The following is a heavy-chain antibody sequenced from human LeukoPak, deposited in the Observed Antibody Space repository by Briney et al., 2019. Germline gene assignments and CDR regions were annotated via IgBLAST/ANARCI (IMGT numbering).Heavy chain of an antibody. V-gene: IGHV1-18*01. Sequence: ASVTVSCKASGYTFTSYGISWVRQAPGQGLEWMGWISAHNGNRNYAQKLQGRVTMTRDTSTSTVYMELSSLRSEDTAVYYCARDRGVGATPVFDYWGQGTLVTVSS. D-gene: IGHD1-26*01. CDR1: GYTFTSYG. CDR3: ARDRGVGATPVFDY. J-gene: IGHJ4*02. CDR2: ISAHNGNR.